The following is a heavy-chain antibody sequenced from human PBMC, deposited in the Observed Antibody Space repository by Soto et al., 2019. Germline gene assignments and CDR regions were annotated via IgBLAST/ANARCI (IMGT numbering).Heavy chain of an antibody. J-gene: IGHJ6*02. V-gene: IGHV3-21*01. CDR3: ARGSVDTAMVRYYYGMDV. D-gene: IGHD5-18*01. CDR1: GFTFSSYS. CDR2: ISSSSSYI. Sequence: EVQLVESGGGLVKPGGSLRLSCAASGFTFSSYSMNRVRQAPGKGLEWVSSISSSSSYIYYADSVKGRFTISRDNAKNSLYLQMNSLRAEDTAVYYCARGSVDTAMVRYYYGMDVWGQGTTVTVSS.